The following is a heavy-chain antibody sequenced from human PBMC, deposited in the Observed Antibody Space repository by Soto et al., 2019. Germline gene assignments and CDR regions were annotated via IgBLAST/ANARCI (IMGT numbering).Heavy chain of an antibody. Sequence: GAVRLSYAGAGFTFISCWRSGVHQDTGQGLEWVANIKQDGREKYYVDSVKGPFPISRDNAKTSLYLQMNSLRAEDTAVYYCPRGYSYAHYWGQGTLATVYS. CDR2: IKQDGREK. CDR1: GFTFISCW. D-gene: IGHD5-18*01. V-gene: IGHV3-7*03. J-gene: IGHJ4*02. CDR3: PRGYSYAHY.